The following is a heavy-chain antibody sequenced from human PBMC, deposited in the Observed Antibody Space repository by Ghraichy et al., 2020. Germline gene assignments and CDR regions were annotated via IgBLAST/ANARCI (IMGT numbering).Heavy chain of an antibody. Sequence: ASVKVSCKASGYTFTSYAMHWVRQAPGQRLEWMGWINAGNGNTKYSQKFQGRVTITRDTSASTAYMELSSLRSEDTAVYYCAREDSRSGSYYELGYWGQGTLVTVSS. D-gene: IGHD1-26*01. J-gene: IGHJ4*02. V-gene: IGHV1-3*01. CDR2: INAGNGNT. CDR3: AREDSRSGSYYELGY. CDR1: GYTFTSYA.